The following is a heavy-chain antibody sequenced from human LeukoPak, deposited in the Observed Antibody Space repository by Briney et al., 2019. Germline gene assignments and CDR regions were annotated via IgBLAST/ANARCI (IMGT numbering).Heavy chain of an antibody. J-gene: IGHJ4*02. Sequence: PGGSLRLSCAASGFTFSSYAMSWIRQPPGKGLEWIGEINHSGSTNYNPSLKSRVTISVDTSKNQFSLKLSSVTAADTAVYYCARTPYLCSGGSCYSGYFDYWGQGTLVTVSS. D-gene: IGHD2-15*01. CDR1: GFTFSSYA. V-gene: IGHV4-34*01. CDR2: INHSGST. CDR3: ARTPYLCSGGSCYSGYFDY.